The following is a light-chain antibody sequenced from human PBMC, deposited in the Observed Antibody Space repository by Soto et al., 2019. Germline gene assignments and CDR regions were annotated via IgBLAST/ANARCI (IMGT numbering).Light chain of an antibody. J-gene: IGLJ1*01. CDR2: DVS. V-gene: IGLV2-14*01. CDR3: SSYTSSSTLDV. Sequence: QSALTQPASVPGSHGQSITISCTGTSSDVGGYNYVSWYQQHPGKAPKLMIYDVSNRPSGVSNRFSGSKSGNTASLTISGLQAEDEADYYCSSYTSSSTLDVFGTGTKVTVL. CDR1: SSDVGGYNY.